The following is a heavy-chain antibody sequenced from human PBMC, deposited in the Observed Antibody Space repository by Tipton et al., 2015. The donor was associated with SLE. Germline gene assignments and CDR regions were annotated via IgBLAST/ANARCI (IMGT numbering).Heavy chain of an antibody. CDR2: INHSGST. V-gene: IGHV4-34*01. CDR1: GGSFSGYY. CDR3: ANRKGVSRGFDP. J-gene: IGHJ5*02. Sequence: TLSLTCAVYGGSFSGYYWSWIRQPPGKGLEWIGEINHSGSTNYNPSLKSRVTISVDTSKNQFSLKLSSVTAADTAVYYCANRKGVSRGFDPWGQGTLVTVSS.